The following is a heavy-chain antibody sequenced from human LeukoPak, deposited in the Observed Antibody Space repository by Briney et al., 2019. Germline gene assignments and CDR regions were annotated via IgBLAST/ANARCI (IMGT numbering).Heavy chain of an antibody. V-gene: IGHV1-69*05. CDR1: GGTFSSYA. J-gene: IGHJ4*02. Sequence: GASVKVSCKASGGTFSSYAISWVRQAPGQGLEWMGGIIPIFGTANYAQKFQGRVTITTDESTSTAYMELSSLRSEDTAVYYCARGGYPNLGSFDYWGQGTLVTVYS. D-gene: IGHD3-22*01. CDR3: ARGGYPNLGSFDY. CDR2: IIPIFGTA.